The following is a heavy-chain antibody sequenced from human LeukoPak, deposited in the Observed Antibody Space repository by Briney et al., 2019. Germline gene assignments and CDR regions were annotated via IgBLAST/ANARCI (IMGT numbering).Heavy chain of an antibody. Sequence: PGGSLRLSCAASGFTFSSYSMNWVRQAPGKGLEWVSCISSSSSNIYYADSVKGRFTISRDNAKNSLYLQMNSLRAEDTAVYYCARDPLGYCSSTSCFIYMDVWCKGATVTVSS. J-gene: IGHJ6*03. D-gene: IGHD2-2*01. CDR1: GFTFSSYS. CDR2: ISSSSSNI. V-gene: IGHV3-21*01. CDR3: ARDPLGYCSSTSCFIYMDV.